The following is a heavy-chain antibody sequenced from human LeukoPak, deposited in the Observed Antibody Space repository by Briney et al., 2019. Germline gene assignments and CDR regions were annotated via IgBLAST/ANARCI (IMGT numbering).Heavy chain of an antibody. Sequence: GGSLRLSCAASGFIFNNYALSWVRQTPGKGLEWVSAISGSGRNTYYADSVKGRFTISRDNSRSTVDLQMNSLRVDDMGIYYCARDEIPSGTWGQGTMVSVSS. D-gene: IGHD6-25*01. CDR2: ISGSGRNT. V-gene: IGHV3-23*01. J-gene: IGHJ3*01. CDR3: ARDEIPSGT. CDR1: GFIFNNYA.